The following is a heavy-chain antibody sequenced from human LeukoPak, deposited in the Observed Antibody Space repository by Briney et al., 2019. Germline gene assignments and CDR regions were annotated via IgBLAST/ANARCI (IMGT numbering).Heavy chain of an antibody. CDR2: ISGSGSGT. CDR1: GFTFSTYA. Sequence: GGSLRLSCATSGFTFSTYAMSWVRQAPGEGLEWVSLISGSGSGTHYADSVKGRFTISRDNSKHMLYLHMNTLRADDTAVYYCARSGTEDGYNIYFDHWGQGTLVTVSS. J-gene: IGHJ4*02. CDR3: ARSGTEDGYNIYFDH. V-gene: IGHV3-23*01. D-gene: IGHD5-24*01.